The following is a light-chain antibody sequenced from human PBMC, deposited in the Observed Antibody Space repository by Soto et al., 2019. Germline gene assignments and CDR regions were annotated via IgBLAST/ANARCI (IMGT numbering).Light chain of an antibody. J-gene: IGKJ4*01. CDR2: TAS. V-gene: IGKV1-12*01. CDR1: QGISSW. CDR3: QQANSLPLT. Sequence: DIQMTQSPSSVSASVGDRVTITCRASQGISSWLAWYQHKPGKAPKLLMYTASSLQSGVPSRFTGSGSGTDFTLTINSLQPEDFVTYYCQQANSLPLTFGGGTKVEIK.